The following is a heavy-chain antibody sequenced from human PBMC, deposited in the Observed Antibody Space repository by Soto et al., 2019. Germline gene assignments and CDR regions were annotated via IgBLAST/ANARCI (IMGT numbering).Heavy chain of an antibody. Sequence: EVRLVESGGGLVQPGRSLRLSCAASGLKFNDYAMHWVRQAPGKGLEWVAGVSWNGDVIGYADSVRGRFTISRDNAKDSLYLQMNSLRPEDTALYFCAKDSQFYYMDVWGQGTTVTVSS. V-gene: IGHV3-9*01. CDR1: GLKFNDYA. J-gene: IGHJ6*02. CDR2: VSWNGDVI. CDR3: AKDSQFYYMDV. D-gene: IGHD3-10*01.